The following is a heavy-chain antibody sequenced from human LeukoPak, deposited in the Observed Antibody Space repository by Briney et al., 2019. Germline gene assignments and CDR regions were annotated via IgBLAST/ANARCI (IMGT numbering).Heavy chain of an antibody. V-gene: IGHV4-30-4*01. CDR2: IYYSGST. CDR3: ARCSHDYVFDY. J-gene: IGHJ4*02. D-gene: IGHD4-17*01. Sequence: SETLSLTCTVSGGSISSGDYYWSWIRQPPGKGLEWIGYIYYSGSTYYNPSLKSRVTISVDTSKNQFSLKLSAVTAADTAVYYCARCSHDYVFDYWGQGTLVTVSS. CDR1: GGSISSGDYY.